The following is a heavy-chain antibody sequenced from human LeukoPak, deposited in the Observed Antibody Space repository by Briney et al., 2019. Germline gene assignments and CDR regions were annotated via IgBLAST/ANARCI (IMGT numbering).Heavy chain of an antibody. CDR1: GYSFTNYG. J-gene: IGHJ4*02. D-gene: IGHD2-15*01. CDR2: ISGYNSKP. CDR3: ARGQACSGGSCYKY. V-gene: IGHV1-8*02. Sequence: ASVKVSCKTSGYSFTNYGITWVRQAPGQGLEWMGWISGYNSKPFYAQNFRGRVTMTRNTSISTAYMELSSLRSEDTAVYYCARGQACSGGSCYKYWGQGTLVTVSS.